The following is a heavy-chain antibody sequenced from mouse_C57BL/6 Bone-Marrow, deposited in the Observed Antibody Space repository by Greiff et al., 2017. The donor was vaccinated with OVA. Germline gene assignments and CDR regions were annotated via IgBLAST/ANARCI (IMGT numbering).Heavy chain of an antibody. J-gene: IGHJ4*01. CDR3: ARVGRGVAMDY. CDR1: GYTFTSYG. Sequence: QVQLKESGAELARPGASVKLSCKASGYTFTSYGISWVKQRTGQGLEWIGEIYPRSGNTYYNEKFKGKATLTADKSSSTAYMELRSLTSEDSAVYFCARVGRGVAMDYWGQGTSVTVSS. D-gene: IGHD4-1*01. V-gene: IGHV1-81*01. CDR2: IYPRSGNT.